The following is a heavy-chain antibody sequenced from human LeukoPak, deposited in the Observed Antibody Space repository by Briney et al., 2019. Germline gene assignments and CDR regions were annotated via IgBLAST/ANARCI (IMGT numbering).Heavy chain of an antibody. CDR1: GGSFSGYY. Sequence: SETLSLTCAVYGGSFSGYYWNWIRQSPGLGLEWIGEINHSESTYDNPSLKSRTTMSVDTTNTQCSLKLNSVTAADTAVYYCARGGSDSSGSFVYYFDFWGQGAAVTVSS. J-gene: IGHJ4*02. CDR2: INHSEST. V-gene: IGHV4-34*04. CDR3: ARGGSDSSGSFVYYFDF. D-gene: IGHD3-22*01.